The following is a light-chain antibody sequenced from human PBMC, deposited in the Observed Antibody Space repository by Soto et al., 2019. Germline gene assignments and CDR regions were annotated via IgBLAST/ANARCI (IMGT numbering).Light chain of an antibody. CDR2: DAS. J-gene: IGKJ1*01. CDR3: QQYNSGSRT. CDR1: QSISTW. V-gene: IGKV1-5*01. Sequence: DIQMTQSPSTLSASVGDRVTITCRASQSISTWLAWYQQKPGNAPKLLIFDASNLESGVPSRFSGSGSGTEFTLTIDSLQPDDFATYYCQQYNSGSRTFGQGTKVDIK.